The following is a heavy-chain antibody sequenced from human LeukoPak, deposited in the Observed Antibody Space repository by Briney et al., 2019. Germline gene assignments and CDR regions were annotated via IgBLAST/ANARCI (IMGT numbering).Heavy chain of an antibody. CDR2: IYYSGST. CDR3: ARIRVDTGPNWFDP. CDR1: GGSISSSSYY. V-gene: IGHV4-39*07. J-gene: IGHJ5*02. Sequence: SETLSLTCTVSGGSISSSSYYWGWIRQPPGKGLEWIESIYYSGSTYYNPSLKSRVTISVDTSKNQFSLKLSSVTAADTAVYYYARIRVDTGPNWFDPWGQGTLVTVSS. D-gene: IGHD1-1*01.